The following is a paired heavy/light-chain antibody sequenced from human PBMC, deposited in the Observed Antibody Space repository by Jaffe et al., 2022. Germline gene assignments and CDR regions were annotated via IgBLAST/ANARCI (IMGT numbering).Heavy chain of an antibody. CDR2: IKSKTDGGTT. V-gene: IGHV3-15*01. Sequence: EVHLVESGGGLVKPGGSLRLSCAASGFTFSDAWMSWVRQSPGKGLEWVGRIKSKTDGGTTDYAAPVKGRFSISRDDSENTLYLQMNSLKTEDTALYYCTSRYCSGGSCQGAIAYWGQGTLVTVSS. J-gene: IGHJ4*02. CDR1: GFTFSDAW. D-gene: IGHD2-15*01. CDR3: TSRYCSGGSCQGAIAY.
Light chain of an antibody. Sequence: DIQMTQSPSTLSASVGDRVTITCRASQTISSWLAWFQQKPGKAPKLLIYKASTLESGVPSRFSGSGSGTEFTLTISSLQPDDFATYYCQQYNTYRTFGQGTQVEMK. CDR2: KAS. J-gene: IGKJ1*01. CDR3: QQYNTYRT. CDR1: QTISSW. V-gene: IGKV1-5*03.